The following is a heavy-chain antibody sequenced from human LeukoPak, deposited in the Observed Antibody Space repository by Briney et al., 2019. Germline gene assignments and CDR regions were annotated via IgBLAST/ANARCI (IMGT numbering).Heavy chain of an antibody. D-gene: IGHD5-18*01. Sequence: SETLSLTCAVYGGSFSGHYWSWIRQPPGKGLEWTGSIYYNGNTYYNASLKSQVSISIDTSKNQFSLRLTSVTAADTAVYYCARSTGYNNGNADDHWGQGTLVTISA. V-gene: IGHV4-34*01. CDR1: GGSFSGHY. CDR3: ARSTGYNNGNADDH. CDR2: IYYNGNT. J-gene: IGHJ5*02.